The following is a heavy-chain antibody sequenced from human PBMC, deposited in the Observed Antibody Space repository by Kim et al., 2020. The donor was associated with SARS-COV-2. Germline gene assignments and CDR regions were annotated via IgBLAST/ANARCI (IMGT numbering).Heavy chain of an antibody. J-gene: IGHJ4*02. D-gene: IGHD5-18*01. CDR2: IYSGGST. V-gene: IGHV3-53*01. CDR1: GFTVSSNY. Sequence: GGSLRLSCAXSGFTVSSNYMSWVRQAPGKGLEWVSVIYSGGSTYYADSVKGRFTISRDNSKNTLYLQMNSLRAEDTAVYYCARGGYSYGYEASDDYWGQGTLVTVSS. CDR3: ARGGYSYGYEASDDY.